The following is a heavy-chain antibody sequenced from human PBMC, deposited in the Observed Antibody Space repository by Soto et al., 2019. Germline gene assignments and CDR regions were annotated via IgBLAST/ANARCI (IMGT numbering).Heavy chain of an antibody. D-gene: IGHD1-1*01. Sequence: QEPLVQSGTEVKKPGASVTVSCKSSGYTFTDFYLHWLRQAPGQGLERVGWINPKTGDTKSSQKFQGRVTMAMDTSVSTAYIDLTSLTSDDTAMYYWATGTNGTTGWYHPWGQGTRVTVSS. CDR3: ATGTNGTTGWYHP. V-gene: IGHV1-2*02. J-gene: IGHJ5*02. CDR2: INPKTGDT. CDR1: GYTFTDFY.